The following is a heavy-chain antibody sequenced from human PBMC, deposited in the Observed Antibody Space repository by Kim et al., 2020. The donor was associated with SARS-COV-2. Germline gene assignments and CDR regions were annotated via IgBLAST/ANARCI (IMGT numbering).Heavy chain of an antibody. V-gene: IGHV4-34*01. J-gene: IGHJ5*02. Sequence: NDNPSLKIRVTISVDTTKSQFSLKLSSVTAADTAVYYCASLHNWEYWFDPWGQGTLVNVSS. CDR3: ASLHNWEYWFDP. D-gene: IGHD1-1*01.